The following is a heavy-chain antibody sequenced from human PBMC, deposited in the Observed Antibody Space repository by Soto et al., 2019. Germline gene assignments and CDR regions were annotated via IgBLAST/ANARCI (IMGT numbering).Heavy chain of an antibody. CDR3: ARADFGDRGLAFDS. Sequence: QVQLQESGPGLVKTSQTLSLTCTVSGGSIGSGGYYWSWIRQHPGKGLEWIGYIYYSGSTYYNPSLKSRVTISVDTSTNQFSLKLGSVTAADTAVHYCARADFGDRGLAFDSWGQGTLVTVSS. CDR1: GGSIGSGGYY. D-gene: IGHD4-17*01. V-gene: IGHV4-31*03. J-gene: IGHJ4*02. CDR2: IYYSGST.